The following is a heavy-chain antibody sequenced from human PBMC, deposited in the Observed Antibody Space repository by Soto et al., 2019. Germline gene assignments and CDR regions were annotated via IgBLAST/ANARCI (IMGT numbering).Heavy chain of an antibody. CDR3: TNAQWNLAHTHCFYF. Sequence: QVRLVESGGGVVQPGRSLRLSCAASGFTFSSFAMHWVRQAPGKGLEWVAVITSDGTKEYYADYVRGRVTISRDNSGNTVYLHMKSLGGYDTAVYDCTNAQWNLAHTHCFYFWGQGTLVTVAS. D-gene: IGHD1-1*01. CDR1: GFTFSSFA. CDR2: ITSDGTKE. J-gene: IGHJ4*02. V-gene: IGHV3-30-3*01.